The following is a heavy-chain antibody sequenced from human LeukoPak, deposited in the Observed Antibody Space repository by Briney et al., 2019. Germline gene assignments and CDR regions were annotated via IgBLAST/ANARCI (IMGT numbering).Heavy chain of an antibody. CDR1: GFTFSSYW. V-gene: IGHV3-7*01. CDR2: IKQDGSEK. J-gene: IGHJ5*02. D-gene: IGHD6-25*01. CDR3: AREMAIAAAGISWFAP. Sequence: GSLRLSCAASGFTFSSYWMTWVRQAPGKGLEWVANIKQDGSEKYYVDSVKGRFTISRDNAKKSLYLQMNSLRADDTAVYYCAREMAIAAAGISWFAPWGQGTLVTVSS.